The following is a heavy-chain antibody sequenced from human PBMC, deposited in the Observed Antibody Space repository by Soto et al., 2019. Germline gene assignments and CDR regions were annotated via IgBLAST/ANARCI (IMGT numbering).Heavy chain of an antibody. CDR2: MNSDGSII. CDR1: DFTFSSSW. CDR3: VTGWSEY. D-gene: IGHD2-15*01. Sequence: EVQLVESGGGLVQPGGSLRLSCVVSDFTFSSSWMHWVRQGPGKGLVWVSRMNSDGSIINYADSVKGRFTTSRDNAKNMLYLQMNSLRAADTALYYCVTGWSEYWGRGTLVTVSS. J-gene: IGHJ4*02. V-gene: IGHV3-74*01.